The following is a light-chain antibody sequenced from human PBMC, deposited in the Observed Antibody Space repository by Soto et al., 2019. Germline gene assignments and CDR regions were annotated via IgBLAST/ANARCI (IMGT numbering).Light chain of an antibody. CDR1: QSVSTY. V-gene: IGKV3-11*01. J-gene: IGKJ1*01. CDR2: DAS. CDR3: QQRSSWPRT. Sequence: ELVLTQSPATLSLSPGDRATLACRASQSVSTYLAWYQQKPGQAPRVVIYDASNRATGIPPRFSGSGSGTDFTLTISSLEPEDFAVYYCQQRSSWPRTLGQGTKVQIK.